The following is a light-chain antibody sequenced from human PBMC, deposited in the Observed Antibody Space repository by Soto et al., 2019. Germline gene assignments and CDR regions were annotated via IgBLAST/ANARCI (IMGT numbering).Light chain of an antibody. J-gene: IGKJ1*01. CDR2: WAS. CDR3: QQYYSTPWT. Sequence: DIVMTQSPDSLAVPLGERATINCKSSQRVLYSSNNKNYLAWYQQKPGQPPKLLIYWASTRESGVPDRFSGGGSGTDFTLTISSLQAEDVAVYYCQQYYSTPWTFGQGTKVEIK. CDR1: QRVLYSSNNKNY. V-gene: IGKV4-1*01.